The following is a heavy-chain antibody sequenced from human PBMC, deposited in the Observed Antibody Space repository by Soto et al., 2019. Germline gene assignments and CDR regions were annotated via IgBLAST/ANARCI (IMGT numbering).Heavy chain of an antibody. CDR3: ARQGTAMDNNWFDP. V-gene: IGHV4-39*01. Sequence: PSETLSLTCTVSGGSISSSSYYWGWIRQPPGKGLGWIGSIYYSGSTYYNPSLKSRVTISVDTSKNQFSLKLSSVTAADTAVYYCARQGTAMDNNWFDPWGQGTLVTVSS. J-gene: IGHJ5*02. CDR1: GGSISSSSYY. D-gene: IGHD5-18*01. CDR2: IYYSGST.